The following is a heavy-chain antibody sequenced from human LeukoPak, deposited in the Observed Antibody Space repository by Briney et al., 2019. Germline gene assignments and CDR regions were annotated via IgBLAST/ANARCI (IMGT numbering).Heavy chain of an antibody. J-gene: IGHJ6*02. D-gene: IGHD6-13*01. V-gene: IGHV3-7*01. Sequence: PGGSLRLSCAASGFTFSSYWMSWVRQAPGKGLEWVANIKQDGSEKYYVDSVKGRFTISRDNAKNSLYLQMNSLRAEDTAVYYCARVPAGSWGFHYYYYGMDVWGQGTTATVSS. CDR2: IKQDGSEK. CDR1: GFTFSSYW. CDR3: ARVPAGSWGFHYYYYGMDV.